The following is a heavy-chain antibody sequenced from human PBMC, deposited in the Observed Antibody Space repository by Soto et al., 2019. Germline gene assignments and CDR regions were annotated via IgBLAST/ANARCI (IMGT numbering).Heavy chain of an antibody. J-gene: IGHJ5*02. CDR3: AKDWVLRFLDPWTGSDP. CDR1: GFTFSSYG. V-gene: IGHV3-33*06. D-gene: IGHD3-3*01. CDR2: IWYDGSNK. Sequence: GGSLRLSCAASGFTFSSYGMHWVRQAPGKGLEWVAVIWYDGSNKYYADSVKGRFTISRDNSKNTLYLQMNSLRAEDTAVYYCAKDWVLRFLDPWTGSDPWGQGTLVTVSS.